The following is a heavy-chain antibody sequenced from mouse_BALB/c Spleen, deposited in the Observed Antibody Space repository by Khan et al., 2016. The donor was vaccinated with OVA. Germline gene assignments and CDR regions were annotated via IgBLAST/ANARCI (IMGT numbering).Heavy chain of an antibody. V-gene: IGHV1S135*01. CDR1: GYSFTSYY. Sequence: EVELVESGPELMKPGASVKISCKASGYSFTSYYMHWVKQSHGKSLEWIGYIDPCNGGNRYNQKFKGKATLTVDKSSSTAYMHLSSLTSEDSAVYYCARFYCDGGSDYWGQGTTLTVSS. D-gene: IGHD1-1*01. CDR3: ARFYCDGGSDY. CDR2: IDPCNGGN. J-gene: IGHJ2*01.